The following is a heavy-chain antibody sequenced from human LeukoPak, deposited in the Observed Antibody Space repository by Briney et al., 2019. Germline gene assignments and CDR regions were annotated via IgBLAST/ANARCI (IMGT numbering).Heavy chain of an antibody. CDR3: AKSSNYDILTGDDYYYYGMDV. J-gene: IGHJ6*02. D-gene: IGHD3-9*01. V-gene: IGHV3-7*03. Sequence: GGSLRLSCAASGFTFSSYWMSWVRQAPGKGLEWVANIRQDGSEKNYVDSVKGRFTISRDNAKNTLYLQMNSLRAEDTAVYYCAKSSNYDILTGDDYYYYGMDVWGQGTTVTVSS. CDR1: GFTFSSYW. CDR2: IRQDGSEK.